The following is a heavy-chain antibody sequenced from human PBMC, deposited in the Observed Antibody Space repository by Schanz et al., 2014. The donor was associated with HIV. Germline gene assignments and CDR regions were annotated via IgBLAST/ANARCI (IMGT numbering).Heavy chain of an antibody. CDR3: AKVARWDYYNMDV. Sequence: QVQLVESGGGVVQPGRSLRLSCAASGFTFSSYGMHWVRQAPGKGLEWVAVISYDRRNKYYADSVKGRFTISRDNSKNTLYLQMNSLRAEDTAVYHCAKVARWDYYNMDVWGQGTTVTVSS. J-gene: IGHJ6*02. CDR1: GFTFSSYG. V-gene: IGHV3-30*18. CDR2: ISYDRRNK.